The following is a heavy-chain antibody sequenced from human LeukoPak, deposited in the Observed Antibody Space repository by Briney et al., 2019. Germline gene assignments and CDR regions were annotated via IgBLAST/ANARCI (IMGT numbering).Heavy chain of an antibody. J-gene: IGHJ6*02. CDR1: GCTFSSYC. D-gene: IGHD1-26*01. V-gene: IGHV3-30*02. CDR2: IRYDGSNK. Sequence: PGGSLRLSCAASGCTFSSYCRHGLRQAPGKGLEGVAFIRYDGSNKYYADSVKGRFTISRDNSKNTLYLQMNSLRAEDTAVYYCAKVSSGSRYYYYYGMDVWGQGPTVTVSS. CDR3: AKVSSGSRYYYYYGMDV.